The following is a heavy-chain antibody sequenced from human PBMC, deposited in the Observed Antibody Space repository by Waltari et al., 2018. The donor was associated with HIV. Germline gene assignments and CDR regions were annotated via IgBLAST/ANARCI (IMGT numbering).Heavy chain of an antibody. D-gene: IGHD2-2*01. Sequence: EVQLVESGGGLVQPGGSLRRSCAASGFIFRTYSMSWVRQAPGNGLELVSHMSSSSTTIYYADSVKGRFTISRDNAKNSLYLQMNSLRAEDTAVYYCARDYCSSTSCTVDYWGQGTLVTVSS. CDR1: GFIFRTYS. CDR2: MSSSSTTI. J-gene: IGHJ4*02. CDR3: ARDYCSSTSCTVDY. V-gene: IGHV3-48*01.